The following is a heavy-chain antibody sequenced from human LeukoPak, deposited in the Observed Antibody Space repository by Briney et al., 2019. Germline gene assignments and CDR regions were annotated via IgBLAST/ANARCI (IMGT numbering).Heavy chain of an antibody. CDR2: INHSGST. CDR1: GGSFSGYY. J-gene: IGHJ5*02. CDR3: ARGQSESIAARPHNWFDP. Sequence: SETLSLTCAVYGGSFSGYYWSWIRQPPGKGLEWIGEINHSGSTNYNPSLKSRVTISVDTSKNQFSLKLSSMTAADTAVYYCARGQSESIAARPHNWFDPWGQGTLVTVSS. D-gene: IGHD6-6*01. V-gene: IGHV4-34*01.